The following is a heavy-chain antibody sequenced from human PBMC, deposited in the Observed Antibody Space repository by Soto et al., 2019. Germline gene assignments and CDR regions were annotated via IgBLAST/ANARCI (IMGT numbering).Heavy chain of an antibody. CDR3: AREDRSRVRGVRSNFDY. J-gene: IGHJ4*02. CDR1: GFTFSSYS. Sequence: EVQLVESGGGLVKPGGSLRLSCAASGFTFSSYSMNWVRQAPGKGLEWVSPISSSSSYIYYADSVKGRFTISRDNAKNSLYLQMNSLRPEDTAVYCCAREDRSRVRGVRSNFDYWGQGTLVTVSS. D-gene: IGHD3-10*01. CDR2: ISSSSSYI. V-gene: IGHV3-21*01.